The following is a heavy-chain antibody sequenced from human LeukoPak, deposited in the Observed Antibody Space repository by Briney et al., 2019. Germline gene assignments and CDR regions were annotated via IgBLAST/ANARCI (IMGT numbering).Heavy chain of an antibody. J-gene: IGHJ4*02. Sequence: PGGSLRLSCAASGFTFSSHWMSWVRQAPGKGLEWVANIKRDGSEKYYVDSVKGRFTISRDNAKNSLYLQMNSLRAEDTAVYYCARGDGVGYYERDYFDYWGRGTLVTVSS. V-gene: IGHV3-7*01. CDR1: GFTFSSHW. CDR2: IKRDGSEK. CDR3: ARGDGVGYYERDYFDY. D-gene: IGHD3-22*01.